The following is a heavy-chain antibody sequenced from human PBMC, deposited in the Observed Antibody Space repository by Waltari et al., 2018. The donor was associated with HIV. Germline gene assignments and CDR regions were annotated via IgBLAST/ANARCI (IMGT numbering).Heavy chain of an antibody. V-gene: IGHV3-33*01. J-gene: IGHJ4*02. CDR1: ALTFSTFG. CDR2: IWYDGSNK. Sequence: QVQLVESGGGVVSPGRSLRLSCAASALTFSTFGLHWVRQAPGKGLEWVAGIWYDGSNKYYADSVKGRLTISRDNSKNMVYLQINRLRAEDTAVYYCAREGHYYGSGRFGGDYWGQGTLVTVSS. CDR3: AREGHYYGSGRFGGDY. D-gene: IGHD3-10*01.